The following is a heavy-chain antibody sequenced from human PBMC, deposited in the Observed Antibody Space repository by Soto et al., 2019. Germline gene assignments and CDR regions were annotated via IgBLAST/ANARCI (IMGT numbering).Heavy chain of an antibody. CDR3: TRGDAAVSGDLY. J-gene: IGHJ4*02. CDR1: GESITTSSW. CDR2: IYHRGTT. D-gene: IGHD6-19*01. V-gene: IGHV4-4*02. Sequence: SETLSLTCTFSGESITTSSWCSWVRQPPGGGLEWIGEIYHRGTTNYNPSLKSRATISLDKSKNQFSLKVKSVTAADTAMYYCTRGDAAVSGDLYWGQGILVTVSS.